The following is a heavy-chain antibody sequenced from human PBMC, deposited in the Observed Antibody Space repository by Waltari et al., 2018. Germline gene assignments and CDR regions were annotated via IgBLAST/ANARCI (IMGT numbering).Heavy chain of an antibody. CDR3: ARSDGIGEVYFDY. CDR2: IYYSGST. J-gene: IGHJ4*02. V-gene: IGHV4-39*07. Sequence: QVQLQESGPGLVKPSETLSLTCTVSGGSISRSSYYWGWIRQPPGKGLEWIGYIYYSGSTYYNPSLKSRVTMSVDTSKNQFSLKLSSVTAVDTAVYYCARSDGIGEVYFDYWGQGTLVTVSS. D-gene: IGHD3-10*01. CDR1: GGSISRSSYY.